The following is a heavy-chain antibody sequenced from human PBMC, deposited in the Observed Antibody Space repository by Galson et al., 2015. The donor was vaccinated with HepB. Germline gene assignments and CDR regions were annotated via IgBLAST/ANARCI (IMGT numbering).Heavy chain of an antibody. CDR1: GYSFTSNG. Sequence: SVKVSCKASGYSFTSNGISWVRQAPGQGLEWLGWISINSGHTNYAQRLQGRVTLKRDTSTNTAYMELRRLRSDDAAVYYCARDRLHSLDYWGQGTLVTVSS. J-gene: IGHJ4*02. CDR2: ISINSGHT. CDR3: ARDRLHSLDY. V-gene: IGHV1-18*04.